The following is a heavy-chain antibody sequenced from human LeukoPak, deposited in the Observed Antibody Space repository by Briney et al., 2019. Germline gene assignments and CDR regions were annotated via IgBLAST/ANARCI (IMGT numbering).Heavy chain of an antibody. Sequence: PGGSLRLSCAASGFNFNDAWMSWVRQAPGKGLEWVSYITNSGTSIFYADSVKGRFTISRDNAKNSLYLQMNFLRAEDTAVYYCARGATYEGYYFDHWGQGTLVTVSS. CDR3: ARGATYEGYYFDH. CDR1: GFNFNDAW. CDR2: ITNSGTSI. J-gene: IGHJ4*02. V-gene: IGHV3-11*04. D-gene: IGHD5-12*01.